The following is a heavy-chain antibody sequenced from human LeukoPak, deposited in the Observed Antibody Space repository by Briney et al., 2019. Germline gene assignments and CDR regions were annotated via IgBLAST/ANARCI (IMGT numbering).Heavy chain of an antibody. CDR2: INHSGST. V-gene: IGHV4-34*01. CDR3: ARGGYYTRVGLDY. J-gene: IGHJ4*02. D-gene: IGHD3-3*01. CDR1: GGSFSGYY. Sequence: SETLSLTCAVYGGSFSGYYWSWIRQPPGKGLEWIGEINHSGSTNYNPSLKSRVTISVDTSKNQFSLKLSSVTAADTAVYYCARGGYYTRVGLDYWGQGTLVTVSS.